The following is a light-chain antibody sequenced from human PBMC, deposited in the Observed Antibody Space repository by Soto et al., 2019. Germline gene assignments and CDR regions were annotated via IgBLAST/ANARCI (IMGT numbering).Light chain of an antibody. CDR2: RAS. CDR1: QSLSDN. J-gene: IGKJ1*01. V-gene: IGKV3-15*01. CDR3: KQYHSYWT. Sequence: IVMTQSPDILAVSPGETVTLSCRASQSLSDNLAWYQQKPGQAPRLLIFRASSRASGVQARFSGSGSGTEFTLTISSLQTDDFSTYYCKQYHSYWTCGQGTKVDIK.